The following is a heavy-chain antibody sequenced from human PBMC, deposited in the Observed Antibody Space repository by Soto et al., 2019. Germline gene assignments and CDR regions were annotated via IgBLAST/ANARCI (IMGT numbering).Heavy chain of an antibody. D-gene: IGHD4-17*01. V-gene: IGHV4-34*01. J-gene: IGHJ4*02. CDR2: INHSGST. Sequence: QVQLQQWGAGLLKPSETLSLTCAVYGGSFSGYYWSWIRQPPGKGLEWIGEINHSGSTNYNPSLMRRVTISVDTSKNQFSLKLSSVTAADTAVYYCARGKRTVTTFPLDYWGQGTLVTVSS. CDR1: GGSFSGYY. CDR3: ARGKRTVTTFPLDY.